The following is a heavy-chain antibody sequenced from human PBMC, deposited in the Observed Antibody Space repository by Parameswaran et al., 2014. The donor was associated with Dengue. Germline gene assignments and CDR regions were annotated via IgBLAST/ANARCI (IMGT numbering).Heavy chain of an antibody. CDR2: ISGSGGST. Sequence: WIRQPPGKGLEWVSAISGSGGSTYYADSVKGRFTISRDNSKNTLYLQMNSLRAEDTAVYYCAKDARGEEGGKGSSGYYPIDYWGQGTLVTVSS. V-gene: IGHV3-23*01. CDR3: AKDARGEEGGKGSSGYYPIDY. D-gene: IGHD3-22*01. J-gene: IGHJ4*02.